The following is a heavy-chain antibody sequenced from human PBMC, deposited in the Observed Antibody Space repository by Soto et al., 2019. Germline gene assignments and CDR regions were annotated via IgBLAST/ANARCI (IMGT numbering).Heavy chain of an antibody. CDR3: AKDRVGATTMDYYYYGMDV. J-gene: IGHJ6*02. CDR2: ISYDGSNK. CDR1: GFTFSSYG. V-gene: IGHV3-30*18. Sequence: PGGSLRLSCAASGFTFSSYGMHWVRQAPGKGLEWVAVISYDGSNKYYADSVKGRFTISRDNSKNTLYLQMNSLRAEDTAVYYCAKDRVGATTMDYYYYGMDVWGQGNTVTVSS. D-gene: IGHD1-26*01.